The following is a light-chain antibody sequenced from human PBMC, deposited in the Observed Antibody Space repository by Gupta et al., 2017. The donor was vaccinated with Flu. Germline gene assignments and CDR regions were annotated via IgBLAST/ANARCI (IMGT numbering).Light chain of an antibody. CDR1: KLGDKY. CDR3: QAWDSGVVV. CDR2: HDA. V-gene: IGLV3-1*01. J-gene: IGLJ2*01. Sequence: SSVLTQPPSVSVFPGQPATITCSGNKLGDKYASWYQQKAGQPPILILYHDAKRPSGIPERFSGSNSGNTATLTVSETQVVDEADYYCQAWDSGVVVFGGGTKLTVL.